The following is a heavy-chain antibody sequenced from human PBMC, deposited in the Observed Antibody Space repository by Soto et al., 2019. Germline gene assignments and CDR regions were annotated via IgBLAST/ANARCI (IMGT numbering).Heavy chain of an antibody. Sequence: SETLSLTCTVSAGSISSYYWSLIRQPPGKGLEWIGYIYYSGSTNYNPSLKSRVTISVDTSKNQFSLKLSSVTAADTAVYYCARDRSWAAYGMDVWGQGTTVTVSS. CDR2: IYYSGST. CDR3: ARDRSWAAYGMDV. V-gene: IGHV4-59*01. J-gene: IGHJ6*02. D-gene: IGHD6-6*01. CDR1: AGSISSYY.